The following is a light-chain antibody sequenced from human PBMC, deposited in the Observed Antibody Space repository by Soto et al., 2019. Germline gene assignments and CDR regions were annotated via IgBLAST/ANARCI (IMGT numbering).Light chain of an antibody. V-gene: IGKV3-15*01. CDR1: QNVHSN. CDR3: QQRTDRPPWT. Sequence: EVVMTQSPATLSVSPGEGVTLSCRVSQNVHSNLAWFQQIPGQAPRLLIYGASSRATGIPARFSGSGSGTEFTLTISSLQPEDFAVYYCQQRTDRPPWTFGQGTKVDIK. CDR2: GAS. J-gene: IGKJ1*01.